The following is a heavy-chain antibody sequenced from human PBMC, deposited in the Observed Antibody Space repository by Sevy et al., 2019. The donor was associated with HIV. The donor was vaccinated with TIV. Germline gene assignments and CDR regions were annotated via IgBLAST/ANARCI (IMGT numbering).Heavy chain of an antibody. CDR2: ISGSGGST. V-gene: IGHV3-23*01. Sequence: VGSLRLSCAASGFTFSSYAMSWVRQAPGKGLEWVSAISGSGGSTYYADSVKGRFTISRDNSKNTLYLQMNSLRAEDTAVYYCAKVRREVNYVSYYYYGMDVWGQGTTVTVSS. J-gene: IGHJ6*02. CDR1: GFTFSSYA. D-gene: IGHD4-4*01. CDR3: AKVRREVNYVSYYYYGMDV.